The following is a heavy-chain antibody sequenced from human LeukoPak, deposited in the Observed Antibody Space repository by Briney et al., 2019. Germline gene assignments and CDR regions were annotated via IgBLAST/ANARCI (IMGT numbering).Heavy chain of an antibody. V-gene: IGHV4-4*07. D-gene: IGHD3-22*01. Sequence: SETLSLTCTVSGGSISSYYWSWIRQPAGKGLEWIGRIYTSGSTNYNPSLKSRVTMSVDTSKNQFSLKLSSVTAADTAVYYCASSNPVYYYDSSGYHFRYWGQGTLVTISS. CDR2: IYTSGST. J-gene: IGHJ4*02. CDR3: ASSNPVYYYDSSGYHFRY. CDR1: GGSISSYY.